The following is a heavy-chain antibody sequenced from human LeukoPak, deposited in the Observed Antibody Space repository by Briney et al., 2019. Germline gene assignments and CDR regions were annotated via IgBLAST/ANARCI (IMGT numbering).Heavy chain of an antibody. CDR2: ISWNSGSI. CDR1: GFTFDDYA. V-gene: IGHV3-9*01. CDR3: AKDGGSYNLYAFNI. Sequence: PGRSLRLSCAASGFTFDDYAMHWVRQAPGKGLEWVSGISWNSGSIGYADSVKGRFTISRDNAKNSLYLQMNSLRAEDTALYYCAKDGGSYNLYAFNIWGQGTMVTVSS. J-gene: IGHJ3*02. D-gene: IGHD1-26*01.